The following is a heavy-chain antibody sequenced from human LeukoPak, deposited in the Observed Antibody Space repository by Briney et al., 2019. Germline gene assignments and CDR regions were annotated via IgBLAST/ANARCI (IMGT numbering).Heavy chain of an antibody. CDR3: AREGPRVYYDSSGTFDY. V-gene: IGHV1-69*04. CDR2: IIPILGIA. CDR1: GYTFTSYG. Sequence: SVKVSCKASGYTFTSYGISWVRQAPGQGLEWMGRIIPILGIANYAQKFQGRVTITADKSTSTAYMELSSLRSEDTAVYYCAREGPRVYYDSSGTFDYWGQGTLVTVSS. D-gene: IGHD3-22*01. J-gene: IGHJ4*02.